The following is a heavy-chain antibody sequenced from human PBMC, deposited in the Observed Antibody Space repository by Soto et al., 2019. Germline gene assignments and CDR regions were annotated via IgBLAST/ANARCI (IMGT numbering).Heavy chain of an antibody. Sequence: GGSLRLSCAASGLTFRSYWMHWVRQAPGKGRVWVSRINTDGSVAMYVDSVKGRFTISRDNAKNTLYLHMNSLRAEDTAVYYCVRGIQLWRLDFWGQGTLVTGSS. D-gene: IGHD6-13*01. J-gene: IGHJ4*02. CDR2: INTDGSVA. CDR3: VRGIQLWRLDF. V-gene: IGHV3-74*03. CDR1: GLTFRSYW.